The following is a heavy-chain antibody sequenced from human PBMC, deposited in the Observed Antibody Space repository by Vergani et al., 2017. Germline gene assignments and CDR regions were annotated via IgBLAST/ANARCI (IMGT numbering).Heavy chain of an antibody. CDR1: GFSLSTSGLG. CDR2: IYWNDDK. V-gene: IGHV2-5*01. J-gene: IGHJ4*02. D-gene: IGHD3-22*01. Sequence: QVTLKESGPVLVKPTETLTLTCTVSGFSLSTSGLGVGWIRQPPGKALEWLALIYWNDDKRYSPSLKSRLTITKDTSKNQVFLTMTNMDPVDTATYYCAHSEMIGSRDPSFDYWGQGTLVTVSS. CDR3: AHSEMIGSRDPSFDY.